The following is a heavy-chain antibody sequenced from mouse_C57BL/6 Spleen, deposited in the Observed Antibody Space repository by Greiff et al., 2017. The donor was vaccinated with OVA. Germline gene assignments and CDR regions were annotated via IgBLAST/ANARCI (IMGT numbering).Heavy chain of an antibody. CDR1: GFTFSDYG. J-gene: IGHJ3*01. CDR2: ISRGSSTI. V-gene: IGHV5-17*01. Sequence: EVKLVESGGGLVKPGGSLKLSCAASGFTFSDYGMHWVRQAPEKGLEWVAYISRGSSTIYYADTVKGRFTISRDNAKNTLFLQMTSLRSEDTAMYYCARPPYYSKVPAAYWGQGTLVTVSA. D-gene: IGHD2-5*01. CDR3: ARPPYYSKVPAAY.